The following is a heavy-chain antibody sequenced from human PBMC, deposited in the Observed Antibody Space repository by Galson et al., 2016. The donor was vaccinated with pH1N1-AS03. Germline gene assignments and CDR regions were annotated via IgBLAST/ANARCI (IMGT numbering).Heavy chain of an antibody. CDR1: GYTFTSYT. Sequence: SVKVTCRASGYTFTSYTMIWVRQAPGQGLECMGWINTNTGNPTYAQGFTGRFAFSLDTSVSTAYLQIGSLKAEDTAVYYCARGDMSVSGCWDYWGQGTLVTVSS. CDR3: ARGDMSVSGCWDY. V-gene: IGHV7-4-1*01. CDR2: INTNTGNP. J-gene: IGHJ4*02. D-gene: IGHD6-19*01.